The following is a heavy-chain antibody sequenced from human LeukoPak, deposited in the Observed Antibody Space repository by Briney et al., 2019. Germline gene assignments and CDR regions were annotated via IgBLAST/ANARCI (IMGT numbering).Heavy chain of an antibody. V-gene: IGHV1-2*02. CDR2: SNPNSGGI. Sequence: GASVKVSCKASGYTFTCYYMHWVRQAPGQGLAWMGWSNPNSGGIKNARKFQGRVTMTSYTSINTVYMELSRLRSDDTAMYYCARDLSSGELSFDYWGQGALVTVSS. CDR1: GYTFTCYY. CDR3: ARDLSSGELSFDY. D-gene: IGHD3-16*02. J-gene: IGHJ4*02.